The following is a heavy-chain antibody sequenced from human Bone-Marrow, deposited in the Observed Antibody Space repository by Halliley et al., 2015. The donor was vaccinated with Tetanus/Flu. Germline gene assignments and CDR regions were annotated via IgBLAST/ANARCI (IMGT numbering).Heavy chain of an antibody. V-gene: IGHV4-59*01. CDR2: ILSSGNT. D-gene: IGHD2-15*01. CDR3: ARDGGSGYYYGADV. J-gene: IGHJ6*02. Sequence: GWIGFILSSGNTNYNPSVQSRVTMSVDTSKIQFSLRMGSVTAGDPAVYYCARDGGSGYYYGADVWGQGTTFIVSS.